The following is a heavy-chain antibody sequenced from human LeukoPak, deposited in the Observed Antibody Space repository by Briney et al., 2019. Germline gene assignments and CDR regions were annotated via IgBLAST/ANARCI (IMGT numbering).Heavy chain of an antibody. J-gene: IGHJ4*02. CDR3: TRVSVSHFDY. Sequence: GGCLRLSCTASGFTFGDYAMSWFPQAPGKGLEWVGFIRSKAYGGTTEYAASVKGRFTISRDDSKSIAYLQMNSLKTEDTAVYYCTRVSVSHFDYWGQGTLVTVSS. V-gene: IGHV3-49*03. CDR1: GFTFGDYA. CDR2: IRSKAYGGTT.